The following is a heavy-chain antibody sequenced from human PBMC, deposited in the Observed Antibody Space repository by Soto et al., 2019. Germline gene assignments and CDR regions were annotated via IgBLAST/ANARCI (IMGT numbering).Heavy chain of an antibody. Sequence: GSLRLSRAASGFTFSSYARGWVRTAPGAGLEWFSAICGCGGSTYYADSVKGRFTISRDNSKDTLYLQMNSLRAEDTAVYYCAKSSGIAVAGYCYGMDVWGQGTTVNVSS. V-gene: IGHV3-23*01. CDR2: ICGCGGST. CDR3: AKSSGIAVAGYCYGMDV. CDR1: GFTFSSYA. D-gene: IGHD6-19*01. J-gene: IGHJ6*02.